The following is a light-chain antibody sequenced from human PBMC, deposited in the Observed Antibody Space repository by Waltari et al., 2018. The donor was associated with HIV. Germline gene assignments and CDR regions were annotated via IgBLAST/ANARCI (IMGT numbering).Light chain of an antibody. CDR1: SATIGNNY. CDR3: GTWDSSLSAVV. J-gene: IGLJ2*01. CDR2: DNN. V-gene: IGLV1-51*01. Sequence: QSVLTQPPSVSAAPGQKVTISCSVRSATIGNNYVSWYQQLPGTAPKLLIYDNNKRPSGIPDRFSGSKSGTSATLGITGLQTGDEADYYCGTWDSSLSAVVFGGGTKLTVL.